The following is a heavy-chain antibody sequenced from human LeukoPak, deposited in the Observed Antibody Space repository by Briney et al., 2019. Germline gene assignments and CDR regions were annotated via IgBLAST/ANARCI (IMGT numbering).Heavy chain of an antibody. CDR3: ARERIQLWSFDY. V-gene: IGHV4-4*07. J-gene: IGHJ4*02. D-gene: IGHD5-18*01. CDR1: GGSISSYY. Sequence: SETLSLTCTVSGGSISSYYWSWIRQPAGKGREWIGRIYTSGSTNYNPSLKSRVTMSVDTSKNQFSLKLSSVTAADTAVYYCARERIQLWSFDYWGQGTLVTVSS. CDR2: IYTSGST.